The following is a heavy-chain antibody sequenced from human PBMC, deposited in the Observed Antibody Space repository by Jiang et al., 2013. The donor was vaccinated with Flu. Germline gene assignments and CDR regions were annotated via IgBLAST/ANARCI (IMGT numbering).Heavy chain of an antibody. V-gene: IGHV1-69*01. CDR3: ARDRPHFYGVFDAFDI. D-gene: IGHD3-3*02. Sequence: QLVESGAEVKKPGSSVKVSCKASGGTFSSYAISWVRQAPGQGLEWMGGIIPIFGTANYAQKFQGRVTITADESTSTAYMELSSLRSEDTAVYYCARDRPHFYGVFDAFDIWGQGTMVTVSS. CDR1: GGTFSSYA. CDR2: IIPIFGTA. J-gene: IGHJ3*02.